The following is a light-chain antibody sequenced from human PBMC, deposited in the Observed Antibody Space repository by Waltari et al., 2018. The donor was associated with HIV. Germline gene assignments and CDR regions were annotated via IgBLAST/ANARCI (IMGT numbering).Light chain of an antibody. CDR2: GSG. CDR1: SSNIGAGFD. Sequence: VLTQPPSVSGAPGQTVTLFRPGHSSNIGAGFDVTWYQQLSGTAPKLLIFGSGNRPSGVPRRFSGSKSGTSPSLAISGLQLEDEGDYYCQSYDRSLNGYVFGGGTKVIVL. CDR3: QSYDRSLNGYV. V-gene: IGLV1-40*01. J-gene: IGLJ1*01.